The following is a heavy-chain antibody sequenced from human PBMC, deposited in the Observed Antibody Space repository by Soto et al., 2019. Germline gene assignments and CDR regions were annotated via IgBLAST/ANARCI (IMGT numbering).Heavy chain of an antibody. CDR1: GYSFTSYW. D-gene: IGHD6-13*01. V-gene: IGHV5-51*01. Sequence: GESLKISCKGSGYSFTSYWIGWVLQMPWKGLEWMGIIYPGDSDTRYSPSFQGQVTISADKSISTAYLQWISLKASDTAMYYCARPRSSSRNYYGMDVWGQGTTVTVSS. J-gene: IGHJ6*02. CDR3: ARPRSSSRNYYGMDV. CDR2: IYPGDSDT.